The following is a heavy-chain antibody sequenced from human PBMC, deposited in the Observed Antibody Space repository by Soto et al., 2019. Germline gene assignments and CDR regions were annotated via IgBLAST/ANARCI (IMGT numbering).Heavy chain of an antibody. Sequence: ASVKVSCKASGYTFTSYGISWVRQAPGQGLEWMGWISAYNGNTNYAQKLQGRLTVTTDTSANTVYMELRSLTPDDTAVYFCGRDLGPCVAVVCSSGWLAPGGQGTLVPVSS. D-gene: IGHD3-16*01. V-gene: IGHV1-18*01. CDR3: GRDLGPCVAVVCSSGWLAP. CDR2: ISAYNGNT. J-gene: IGHJ5*02. CDR1: GYTFTSYG.